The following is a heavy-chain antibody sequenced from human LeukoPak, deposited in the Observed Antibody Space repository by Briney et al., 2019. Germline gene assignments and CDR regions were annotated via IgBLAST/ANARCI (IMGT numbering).Heavy chain of an antibody. J-gene: IGHJ5*02. CDR1: GYTFTSYD. CDR3: ARDVTMVRDSRDWFDP. Sequence: ASVKVSCKASGYTFTSYDINWVRQATGQGLELMGWMNPNSGNTGYAQKFQGRVTMTRNTSISTAYMELSSLRSEDTAVYYCARDVTMVRDSRDWFDPWGQGTLVTVSS. D-gene: IGHD3-10*01. V-gene: IGHV1-8*01. CDR2: MNPNSGNT.